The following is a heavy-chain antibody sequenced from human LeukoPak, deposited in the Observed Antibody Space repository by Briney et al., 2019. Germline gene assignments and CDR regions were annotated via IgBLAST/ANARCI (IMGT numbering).Heavy chain of an antibody. CDR3: ARYCSNGVCSDY. CDR2: ISGSGSST. J-gene: IGHJ4*02. Sequence: GGSLRLSCAASGFTFSGYAMSWVRQAPGKGLEWVSAISGSGSSTYYADSVKGRFTISRDNSKNTLYLQTNSLRAEDTAVYYCARYCSNGVCSDYWGQGTLVTVSS. V-gene: IGHV3-23*01. D-gene: IGHD2-8*01. CDR1: GFTFSGYA.